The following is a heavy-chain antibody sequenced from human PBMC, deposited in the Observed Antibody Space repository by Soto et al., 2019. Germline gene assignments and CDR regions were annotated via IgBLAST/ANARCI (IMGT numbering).Heavy chain of an antibody. D-gene: IGHD6-6*01. CDR2: ISAYNGNT. CDR3: ARGDLEYSSSSGAQPFDY. CDR1: GYTFTSYG. V-gene: IGHV1-18*01. J-gene: IGHJ4*02. Sequence: ASVKVSCKASGYTFTSYGISWVRQAPGQGLEWMGWISAYNGNTNYAQKLQGRVTMTTDTSTSTAYMELRSLRSDDTAVYYCARGDLEYSSSSGAQPFDYWGQGTLVTVSS.